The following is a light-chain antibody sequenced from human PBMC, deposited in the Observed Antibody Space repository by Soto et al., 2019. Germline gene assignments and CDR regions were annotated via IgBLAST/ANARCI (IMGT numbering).Light chain of an antibody. CDR2: GAS. V-gene: IGKV3-15*01. Sequence: DIVMTPTQATRSVSPRGRATRCRRASQSGSSNLAWYQQKPGQAPRLLIYGASTRATGIPARFSGRGAVTEFTLTISTLQSEDFAVYYCQQYEGAPAFGQGTRLEIK. CDR1: QSGSSN. J-gene: IGKJ5*01. CDR3: QQYEGAPA.